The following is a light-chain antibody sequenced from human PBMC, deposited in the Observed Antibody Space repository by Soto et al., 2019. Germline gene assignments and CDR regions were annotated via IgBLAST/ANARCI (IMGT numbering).Light chain of an antibody. CDR1: LSVSSSY. J-gene: IGKJ1*01. CDR3: QQYGSSRV. V-gene: IGKV3-20*01. Sequence: EIVLTQSPGTLSLSPGERATLSCRASLSVSSSYFAWYQQKPGQAPRLIIYGASSRATGIPDRFSGSGSVTDYTLIISSLEPEDIAVNYSQQYGSSRVLGQATKLEI. CDR2: GAS.